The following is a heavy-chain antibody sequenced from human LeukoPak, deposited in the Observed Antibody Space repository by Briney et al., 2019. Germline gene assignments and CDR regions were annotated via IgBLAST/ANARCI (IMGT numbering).Heavy chain of an antibody. D-gene: IGHD5-18*01. CDR1: GYTFTSYG. Sequence: ASVKVSCKDSGYTFTSYGISWVRQAPGQGLEWMGWISAYNGNTNYAQKLQGRVTMTTDTSTSTAYMELRGLRSDDTAVYYCARQRGYSYGYWYYFDYWGQGTLVTVSS. V-gene: IGHV1-18*01. CDR3: ARQRGYSYGYWYYFDY. CDR2: ISAYNGNT. J-gene: IGHJ4*02.